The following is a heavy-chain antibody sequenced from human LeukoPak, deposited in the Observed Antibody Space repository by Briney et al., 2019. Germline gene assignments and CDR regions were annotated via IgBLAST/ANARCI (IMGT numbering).Heavy chain of an antibody. J-gene: IGHJ4*02. Sequence: GGSLRLSCAASGFTFSDYYMSWIRQAPGKGLEWVANIKEDGSEKYYVDSVKGRFTISRDNAKNSLYLQMNSLRAEDTAVYYCARDSVSSGWSSDTYYFDYWGQGTLVTVSS. D-gene: IGHD6-19*01. CDR1: GFTFSDYY. CDR3: ARDSVSSGWSSDTYYFDY. V-gene: IGHV3-7*03. CDR2: IKEDGSEK.